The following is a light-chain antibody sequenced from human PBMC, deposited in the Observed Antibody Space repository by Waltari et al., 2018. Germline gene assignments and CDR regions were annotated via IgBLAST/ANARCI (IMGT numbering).Light chain of an antibody. CDR3: QQYKRWPPIT. J-gene: IGKJ5*01. V-gene: IGKV3-15*01. CDR2: DAS. CDR1: QTVSSN. Sequence: EVVMTQSPATLSVFQGESATLSCRASQTVSSNLAWYQQRPGQAPRLLIFDASTRAPSVPARFSGSGSGTEFTLTIRSLQSEDSAVYYCQQYKRWPPITFGQGTRLEIK.